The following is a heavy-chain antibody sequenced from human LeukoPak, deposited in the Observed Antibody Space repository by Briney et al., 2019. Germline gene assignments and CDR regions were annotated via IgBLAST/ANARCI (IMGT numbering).Heavy chain of an antibody. J-gene: IGHJ5*02. Sequence: GESLKISCKGSGYSFTSYWIGWVRQMPGKGLEWMGIIYPGDSDTRYSPSFQGQVTISADKSISTAYLQWSSLRSEDTAIYYCARDQDYYGSGSQFDPWGQGTLVTVSS. CDR3: ARDQDYYGSGSQFDP. CDR1: GYSFTSYW. CDR2: IYPGDSDT. V-gene: IGHV5-51*01. D-gene: IGHD3-10*01.